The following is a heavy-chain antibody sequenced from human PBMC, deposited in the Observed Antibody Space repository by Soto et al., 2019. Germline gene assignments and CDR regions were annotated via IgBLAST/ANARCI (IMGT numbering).Heavy chain of an antibody. CDR3: AKDRGEGAIPSFFDY. CDR2: ISWNSGSI. CDR1: GFTLDDYA. V-gene: IGHV3-9*01. J-gene: IGHJ4*02. D-gene: IGHD3-10*01. Sequence: EVQLVESGGGLVQPGRSLRLSCAASGFTLDDYAMHWVRQAPGKGLEWVSGISWNSGSIGYADSVKGRFTISRDNAKNSLYLQMNSLRAEDTALYYCAKDRGEGAIPSFFDYWGQGTLVTVSS.